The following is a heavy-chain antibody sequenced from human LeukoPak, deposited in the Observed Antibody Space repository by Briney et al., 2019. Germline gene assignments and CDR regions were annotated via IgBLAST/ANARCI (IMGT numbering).Heavy chain of an antibody. Sequence: GGSLRLSCAASGFTFSTYSMNWLRLAPGKGLEWVSSISPDSNYKYYVDSVKGRFTISRDNAKNTLHLQMNSLRAEDTAVYYCAKDVPSGSYPRWAFDIWGQGTMVTVSS. CDR2: ISPDSNYK. CDR1: GFTFSTYS. D-gene: IGHD1-26*01. J-gene: IGHJ3*02. CDR3: AKDVPSGSYPRWAFDI. V-gene: IGHV3-21*04.